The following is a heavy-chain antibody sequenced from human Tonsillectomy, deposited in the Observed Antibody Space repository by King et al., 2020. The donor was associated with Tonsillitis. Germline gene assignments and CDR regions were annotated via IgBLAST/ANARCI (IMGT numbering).Heavy chain of an antibody. D-gene: IGHD2-15*01. Sequence: VQLQQWGAGLLKPSETLSLTCAVYGGSFSGYYWSWIRQPPGKGLEWIGEINHSGSTNYNPSLKGRVTISVDTSKNQFSLKLSSVTAADPAVYYWARWVGYCGGGRCYRSGSLDYWGQGTLVTVSA. CDR1: GGSFSGYY. V-gene: IGHV4-34*01. CDR3: ARWVGYCGGGRCYRSGSLDY. CDR2: INHSGST. J-gene: IGHJ4*02.